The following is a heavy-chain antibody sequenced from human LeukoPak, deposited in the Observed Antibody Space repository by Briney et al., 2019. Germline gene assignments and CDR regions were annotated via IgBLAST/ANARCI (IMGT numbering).Heavy chain of an antibody. CDR2: ISYDGSNK. D-gene: IGHD6-19*01. V-gene: IGHV3-30*04. CDR3: ARGREYSSRWSDMDV. Sequence: GGSLRLSCAASGFTFSSYAMHWVRQAPGKGLEWVAVISYDGSNKYYADSVKGRFTISRDNSKNTLYLQMDSLRAEDTAVYYCARGREYSSRWSDMDVWGKGTTVTVSS. CDR1: GFTFSSYA. J-gene: IGHJ6*04.